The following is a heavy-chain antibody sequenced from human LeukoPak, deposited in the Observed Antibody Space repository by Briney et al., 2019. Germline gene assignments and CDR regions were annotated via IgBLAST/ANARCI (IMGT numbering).Heavy chain of an antibody. CDR2: INPNSGGT. CDR3: ARGAEVACSGINCYLYYFDY. Sequence: ASVKVSCKASGYTFGDYYVHWVRQAPGQGLEWMGWINPNSGGTSYAQKFQDRVTLTRDTSISTAYMELSRLRSNDTAVYYCARGAEVACSGINCYLYYFDYWGQGALVTVSS. CDR1: GYTFGDYY. J-gene: IGHJ4*02. D-gene: IGHD2-15*01. V-gene: IGHV1-2*02.